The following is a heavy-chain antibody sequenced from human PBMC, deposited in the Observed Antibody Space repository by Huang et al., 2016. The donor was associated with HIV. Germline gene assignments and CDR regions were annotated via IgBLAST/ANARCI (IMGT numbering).Heavy chain of an antibody. V-gene: IGHV1-18*01. J-gene: IGHJ3*02. CDR2: ISASSGDT. Sequence: QIQLMQSGPELKQPGASVKVSCKASGYTFTSYGITWVRQAPGQGPEWMGMISASSGDTEYAQKVQGRVTLTTDTSTNIADMELRSLRSDDTAKYYCARDPKYHRIGYYRQRRGIDIWGQGTMVIVSS. D-gene: IGHD3-22*01. CDR1: GYTFTSYG. CDR3: ARDPKYHRIGYYRQRRGIDI.